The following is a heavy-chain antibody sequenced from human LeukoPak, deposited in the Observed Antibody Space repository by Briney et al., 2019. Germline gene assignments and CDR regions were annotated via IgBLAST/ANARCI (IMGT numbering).Heavy chain of an antibody. V-gene: IGHV3-30*18. CDR1: GFTFSSYG. J-gene: IGHJ6*02. Sequence: GGSLRLSCSASGFTFSSYGMHWVRQAPGKGLEWVALISYDGSDDYHADSVKGRFTISRDNSKNTLYLQMHSLRAEDTADYYCAKEVNTGYYFYKYGLDVWGQGTTVTVSS. CDR2: ISYDGSDD. D-gene: IGHD2-8*02. CDR3: AKEVNTGYYFYKYGLDV.